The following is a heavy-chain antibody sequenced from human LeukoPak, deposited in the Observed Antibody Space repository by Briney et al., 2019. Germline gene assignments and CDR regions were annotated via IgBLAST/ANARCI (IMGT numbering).Heavy chain of an antibody. CDR2: IKADGSEK. J-gene: IGHJ4*02. D-gene: IGHD3-10*01. V-gene: IGHV3-7*01. CDR1: GFNFSNYR. CDR3: ARAPRYYGSGSVDY. Sequence: GGSLKLSCAASGFNFSNYRMSWVRQAPGKGLEWVATIKADGSEKYYVDSVKGRFTISRDNAKNSLSLQMDSLRAEDTAVYYCARAPRYYGSGSVDYWGQGTLVTVSS.